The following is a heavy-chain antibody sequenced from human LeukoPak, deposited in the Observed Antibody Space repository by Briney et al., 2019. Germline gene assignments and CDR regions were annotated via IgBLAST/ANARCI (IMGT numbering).Heavy chain of an antibody. D-gene: IGHD3-9*01. J-gene: IGHJ4*02. V-gene: IGHV4-61*02. Sequence: SETLPLTCTVSGGSISSGSYYWSWIRQPAGKGLEWIGRIYTSGSTNYNPSLKSRVTISVDTSKNQFSLKLSSVTAADTAVCYCARARDAYYDILTGYYGGYYFDYWGQGTLVTVSS. CDR1: GGSISSGSYY. CDR3: ARARDAYYDILTGYYGGYYFDY. CDR2: IYTSGST.